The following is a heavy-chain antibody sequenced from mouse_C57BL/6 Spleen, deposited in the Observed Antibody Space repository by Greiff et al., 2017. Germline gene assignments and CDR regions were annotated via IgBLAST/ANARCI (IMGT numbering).Heavy chain of an antibody. D-gene: IGHD1-1*01. J-gene: IGHJ1*03. CDR3: ARTPVTTVVAKGYFDV. V-gene: IGHV1-69*01. CDR1: GYTFTSYW. Sequence: VQLQQPGAELVMPGASVKLSCKASGYTFTSYWMHWVKQRPGQGLEWIGEIDPSDSYTNYNQKFKGKSTLTVDKSSSTAYMQLSSLTSVDSAVYYCARTPVTTVVAKGYFDVWGTGTTVTVSA. CDR2: IDPSDSYT.